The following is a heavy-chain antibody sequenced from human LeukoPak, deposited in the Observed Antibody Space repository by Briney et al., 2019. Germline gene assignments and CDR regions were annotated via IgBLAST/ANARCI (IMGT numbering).Heavy chain of an antibody. CDR3: ARDRVTHTVGRAFRP. Sequence: GGSLRLSCAASGFTFSSYAMSWVRQAPGKGLEWVAVIWYDGSNKYYADSVKGRFTISRDNSKNTLYLQMNSLRAEDTAVYYCARDRVTHTVGRAFRPWGQGTLVTVSS. CDR1: GFTFSSYA. J-gene: IGHJ5*02. V-gene: IGHV3-33*08. CDR2: IWYDGSNK. D-gene: IGHD2-21*02.